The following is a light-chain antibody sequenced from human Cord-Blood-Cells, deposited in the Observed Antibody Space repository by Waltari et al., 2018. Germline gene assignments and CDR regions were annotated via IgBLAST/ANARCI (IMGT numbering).Light chain of an antibody. Sequence: EIVLTQSPATLSLSPGERATLSCRASQSVSSYLAWYQQKPGQAPRLLIYDASNRSTGIPARFSGSRSWTDFTLTLSSLEPEDFAVYYCQQRSNWPLTFGGGTKVEIK. CDR3: QQRSNWPLT. CDR2: DAS. CDR1: QSVSSY. V-gene: IGKV3-11*01. J-gene: IGKJ4*01.